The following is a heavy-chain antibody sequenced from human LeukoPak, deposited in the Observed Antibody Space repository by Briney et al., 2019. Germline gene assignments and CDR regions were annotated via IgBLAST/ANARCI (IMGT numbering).Heavy chain of an antibody. J-gene: IGHJ4*02. V-gene: IGHV3-66*04. CDR2: IYSDNT. D-gene: IGHD2-15*01. CDR1: GFTFSSYW. CDR3: ARLSPRVVVVVDSVGPTFDY. Sequence: GSLRLSCAASGFTFSSYWMSWVRQAPGKGLEWVSFIYSDNTHYSDSVKGRFTISRDNSKNTLYLQMNSLRAEDTAVYYCARLSPRVVVVVDSVGPTFDYWGQGTLVTVSS.